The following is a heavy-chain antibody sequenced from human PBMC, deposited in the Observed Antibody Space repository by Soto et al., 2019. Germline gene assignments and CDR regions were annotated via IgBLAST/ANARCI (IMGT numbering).Heavy chain of an antibody. D-gene: IGHD1-26*01. CDR1: GGSISSSSYY. Sequence: SETLSLTCTVSGGSISSSSYYWGWIRQPPGKGLEWIGSIYYSGSTYYNPSLKSRVTISVDTSKNQFSLKLSSVTAADTAVYYCARKTNRGLVEFDYWGQGTPVTVSS. J-gene: IGHJ4*02. CDR3: ARKTNRGLVEFDY. V-gene: IGHV4-39*01. CDR2: IYYSGST.